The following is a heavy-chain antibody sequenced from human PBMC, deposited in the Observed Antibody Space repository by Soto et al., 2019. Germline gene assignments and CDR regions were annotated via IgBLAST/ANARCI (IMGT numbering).Heavy chain of an antibody. Sequence: SVKVSCKASGGTFSSYAISWVRQAPGQGLEWMGGIIPIFGTANYAQKFQGRVTITADESTSTAYMELSSLRSEDTAVYYCAKAEGYCTNGVCYPEYYYYYGMDVWG. CDR3: AKAEGYCTNGVCYPEYYYYYGMDV. J-gene: IGHJ6*02. D-gene: IGHD2-8*01. V-gene: IGHV1-69*13. CDR1: GGTFSSYA. CDR2: IIPIFGTA.